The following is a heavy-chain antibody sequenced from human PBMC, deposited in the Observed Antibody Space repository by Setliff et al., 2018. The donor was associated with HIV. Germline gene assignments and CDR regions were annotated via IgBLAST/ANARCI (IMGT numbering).Heavy chain of an antibody. V-gene: IGHV4-34*01. CDR2: INHNGHI. CDR3: AIFFVTSVTTQDH. J-gene: IGHJ4*02. CDR1: GGSFSGYY. D-gene: IGHD4-17*01. Sequence: SETLSLTCAVYGGSFSGYYWTWVRQPPGKGLEWIGEINHNGHINYNPSLKSRVTILQDTSKRQFSLRMTSVTAADTAVYYCAIFFVTSVTTQDHWGQGTLVTVSS.